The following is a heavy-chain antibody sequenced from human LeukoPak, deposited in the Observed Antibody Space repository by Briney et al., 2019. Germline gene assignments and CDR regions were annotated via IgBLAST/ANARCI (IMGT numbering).Heavy chain of an antibody. D-gene: IGHD3-3*01. V-gene: IGHV1-69*13. CDR3: ARGLGGVDFWRGYPYYYMDV. CDR1: GGTFSSYA. CDR2: IIPIFGTA. J-gene: IGHJ6*03. Sequence: GASVKVSCKASGGTFSSYAISWVRQAPGQGLEWMGGIIPIFGTANYAQKLQGRVTITADESASTAYMELSSLRSEDMAVYYCARGLGGVDFWRGYPYYYMDVWGKGTTVTVSS.